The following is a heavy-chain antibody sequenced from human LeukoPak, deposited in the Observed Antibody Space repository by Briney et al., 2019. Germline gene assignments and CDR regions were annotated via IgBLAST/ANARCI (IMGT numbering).Heavy chain of an antibody. D-gene: IGHD6-19*01. CDR2: ISSSGSTI. Sequence: GGSLRLSCAASGFTFSDYYMSWIRQAPGKGLEWVSYISSSGSTIYYADSVKGRFTISRDNAKNSLYLQMNSLRAEDTAVYYCARDPIAVAGTHAFDIWGQGTMVAASS. V-gene: IGHV3-11*01. CDR1: GFTFSDYY. J-gene: IGHJ3*02. CDR3: ARDPIAVAGTHAFDI.